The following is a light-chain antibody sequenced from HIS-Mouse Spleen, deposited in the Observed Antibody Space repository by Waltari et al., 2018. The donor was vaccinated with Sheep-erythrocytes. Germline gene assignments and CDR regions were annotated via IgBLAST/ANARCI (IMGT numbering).Light chain of an antibody. CDR3: QAWDSSTAWNVV. J-gene: IGLJ2*01. V-gene: IGLV3-1*01. Sequence: SYELTQPPSVSVSPGQTASITCPGDKLGVKYACWYQQKPGQSPVLVTYQDSKRPSGIPERFSGSNSGNTATLTISGTQAMDEADYYCQAWDSSTAWNVVFGGGTKLTVL. CDR2: QDS. CDR1: KLGVKY.